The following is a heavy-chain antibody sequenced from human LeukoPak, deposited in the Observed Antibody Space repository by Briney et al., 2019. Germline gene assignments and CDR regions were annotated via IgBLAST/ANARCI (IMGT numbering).Heavy chain of an antibody. V-gene: IGHV4-39*01. J-gene: IGHJ4*02. D-gene: IGHD6-19*01. CDR1: NGSISSSRYY. Sequence: SETLSLTCTVSNGSISSSRYYWAWIRQPPGKGLEWIGSIYYSGSTYYNPSLKSRVTISVDTSKNQFSLKLSSVTAADTAVYYCARLHSSGWLTDYWGQGTLVTVSS. CDR3: ARLHSSGWLTDY. CDR2: IYYSGST.